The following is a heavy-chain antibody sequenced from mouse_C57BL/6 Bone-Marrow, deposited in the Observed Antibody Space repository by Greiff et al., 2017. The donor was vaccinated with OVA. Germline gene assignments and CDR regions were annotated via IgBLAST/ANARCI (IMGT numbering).Heavy chain of an antibody. CDR2: IYPRSGNT. Sequence: VQLQQSGAELARPGASVKLSCKASGYTFTSYGISWVKQRTGQGLEWIGEIYPRSGNTYYTEKFKGKATLTADKSSSTAYMELRSLTSEDSAVYICARYYGSSYKAYWGQGTLVTVSA. D-gene: IGHD1-1*01. V-gene: IGHV1-81*01. CDR3: ARYYGSSYKAY. J-gene: IGHJ3*01. CDR1: GYTFTSYG.